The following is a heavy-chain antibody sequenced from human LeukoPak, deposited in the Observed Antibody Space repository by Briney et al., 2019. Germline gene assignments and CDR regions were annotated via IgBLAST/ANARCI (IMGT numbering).Heavy chain of an antibody. V-gene: IGHV4-4*08. Sequence: SETLSLTCTVSGGSINNYCWSWIRQPPGKGLEWIGFFDNSGSTNYNPSLKSRVTISVDTSKNPVSLKMKSVTAADTAVYYCARDPRWRRLESGGYVDYYYYGMDVWGQGTTVTVSS. D-gene: IGHD5-12*01. CDR1: GGSINNYC. J-gene: IGHJ6*02. CDR3: ARDPRWRRLESGGYVDYYYYGMDV. CDR2: FDNSGST.